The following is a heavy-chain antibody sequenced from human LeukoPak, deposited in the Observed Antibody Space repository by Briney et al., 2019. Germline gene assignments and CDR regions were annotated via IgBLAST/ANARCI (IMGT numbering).Heavy chain of an antibody. CDR2: IYPSGST. CDR1: GGSISEYY. J-gene: IGHJ4*02. Sequence: SSETLSLTCTVSGGSISEYYWSWIRQPAGKGLEWIGRIYPSGSTNYNPSLKSRVTMSVDTSKNQFSLKLSSVTAADTAVYYCARGHSSSSSYYFDYWGQGTLVTVSS. V-gene: IGHV4-4*07. D-gene: IGHD6-6*01. CDR3: ARGHSSSSSYYFDY.